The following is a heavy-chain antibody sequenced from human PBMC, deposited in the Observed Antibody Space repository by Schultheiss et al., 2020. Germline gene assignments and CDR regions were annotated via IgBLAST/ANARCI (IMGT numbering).Heavy chain of an antibody. CDR1: GSTFTSYY. V-gene: IGHV1-46*01. Sequence: ASVKVSCKASGSTFTSYYMHWVRQAPGQGLEWMGIINPSGGSTSYAQKFQGRVTMTRDTSTSTVYMELSSLRSEDTAVYYCARARIVHDILTRRNYGMDVWGQGTTVTVSS. J-gene: IGHJ6*02. D-gene: IGHD3-9*01. CDR2: INPSGGST. CDR3: ARARIVHDILTRRNYGMDV.